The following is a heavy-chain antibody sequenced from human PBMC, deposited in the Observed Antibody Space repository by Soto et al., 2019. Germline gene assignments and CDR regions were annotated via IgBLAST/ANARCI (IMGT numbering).Heavy chain of an antibody. CDR3: ARSDFARTFDS. CDR1: GFNFSDYY. J-gene: IGHJ4*02. CDR2: ISYDGPTL. Sequence: QEQLVESGGGLVKPGGSVRLSCAASGFNFSDYYMSWIRQAPGKGLEWISFISYDGPTLYYADSVKGRFTISRDNAKNSLYLQMNSLRAEDTAVYYCARSDFARTFDSWGQGTLVTVSS. D-gene: IGHD2-21*01. V-gene: IGHV3-11*01.